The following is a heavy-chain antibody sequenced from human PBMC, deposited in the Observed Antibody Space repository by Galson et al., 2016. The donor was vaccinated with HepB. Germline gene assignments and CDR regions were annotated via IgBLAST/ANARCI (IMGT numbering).Heavy chain of an antibody. D-gene: IGHD1-26*01. V-gene: IGHV4-61*02. Sequence: PLSLTCAISDGSISSGNYYWSWLRQPAGKGLEWIGRIRVSRDTDYNPSLKSRVTISADTSKNHFSLKLTSVTAADSAVYYCARSSVVVWETPVYWGQGTRVTVSS. CDR2: IRVSRDT. J-gene: IGHJ4*02. CDR1: DGSISSGNYY. CDR3: ARSSVVVWETPVY.